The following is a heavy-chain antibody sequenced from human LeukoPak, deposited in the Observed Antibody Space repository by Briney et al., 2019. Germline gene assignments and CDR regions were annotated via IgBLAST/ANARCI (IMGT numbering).Heavy chain of an antibody. CDR3: ARDGEESYYGSLQNAFDV. CDR2: INTNTGNP. D-gene: IGHD3-10*01. Sequence: GASVKVSCKASGYTFTSYAMNWVRQAPGQGLEWVGWINTNTGNPTYAQGFTGRFVFSLDTSVSTAYLQISSLKAEDTAVYYCARDGEESYYGSLQNAFDVWGQGTVVTVSS. V-gene: IGHV7-4-1*02. J-gene: IGHJ3*01. CDR1: GYTFTSYA.